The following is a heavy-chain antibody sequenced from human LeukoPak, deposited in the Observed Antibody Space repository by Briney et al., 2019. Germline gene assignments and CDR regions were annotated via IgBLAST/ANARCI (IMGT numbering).Heavy chain of an antibody. Sequence: PGGSLRLSCAASGFTFSSYGMHWVRQAPGKGLEWVAVISYDGSNKYYADSVKGRFTISRDNSKNTLYLQMNSLRAEDTAVYYCARDDDYGDYPAGYWGQGTLVTVSS. CDR3: ARDDDYGDYPAGY. CDR2: ISYDGSNK. CDR1: GFTFSSYG. V-gene: IGHV3-30*03. D-gene: IGHD4-17*01. J-gene: IGHJ4*02.